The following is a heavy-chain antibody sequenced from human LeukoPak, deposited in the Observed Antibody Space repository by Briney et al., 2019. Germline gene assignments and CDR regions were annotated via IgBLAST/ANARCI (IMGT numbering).Heavy chain of an antibody. J-gene: IGHJ3*02. CDR2: ISSSGTTK. Sequence: GGSLRLSCAASGFTFSSYDMNWVRQTPGRGLEWVSYISSSGTTKYYADSVKGRFTISRDNAKNSLYLQMNSLRAEDTAVYYCARVIEQESAFDIWGQGTMVTVSS. D-gene: IGHD3-22*01. V-gene: IGHV3-48*03. CDR1: GFTFSSYD. CDR3: ARVIEQESAFDI.